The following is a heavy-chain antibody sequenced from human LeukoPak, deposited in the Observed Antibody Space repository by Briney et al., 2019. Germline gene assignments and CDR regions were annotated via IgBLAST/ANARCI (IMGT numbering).Heavy chain of an antibody. CDR3: ARQELQDLYNWFDP. Sequence: SETLSLTXAVSGYSISSGYYWGWIRQPPGKRLEWIGSIYHSGSTYYNPSLKSRVTISVDTSKNQFSLKLSSVTAADTAVYYCARQELQDLYNWFDPWGQGTLVTVSS. D-gene: IGHD3-10*01. J-gene: IGHJ5*02. V-gene: IGHV4-38-2*01. CDR2: IYHSGST. CDR1: GYSISSGYY.